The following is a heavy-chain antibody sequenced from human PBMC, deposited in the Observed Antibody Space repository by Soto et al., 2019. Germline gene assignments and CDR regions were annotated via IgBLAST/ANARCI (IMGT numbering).Heavy chain of an antibody. J-gene: IGHJ5*02. CDR1: GGSVSSGSYY. CDR2: IYYSGST. CDR3: ARAQGDWFDP. Sequence: SETLSLTCTVSGGSVSSGSYYWSWIRQPPGKGLEWIGYIYYSGSTNYNPSLKGRVTISVDTSKNQFSLKLSSVTAADTAVYYCARAQGDWFDPWGQGTLVTVSS. D-gene: IGHD1-26*01. V-gene: IGHV4-61*01.